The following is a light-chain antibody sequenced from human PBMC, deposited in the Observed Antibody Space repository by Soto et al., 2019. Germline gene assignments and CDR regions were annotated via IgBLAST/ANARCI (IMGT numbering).Light chain of an antibody. J-gene: IGLJ6*01. CDR2: EVR. CDR1: SSDVGSYDL. CDR3: CSLAGTSPVV. Sequence: QSALTQPASVSGSPGQSITISCTGTSSDVGSYDLVSWYQQHPGKAPKLMIYEVRKRPSGLSNRFSGSKSANTASLTISGLRAEDGADYYFCSLAGTSPVVFARGT. V-gene: IGLV2-23*02.